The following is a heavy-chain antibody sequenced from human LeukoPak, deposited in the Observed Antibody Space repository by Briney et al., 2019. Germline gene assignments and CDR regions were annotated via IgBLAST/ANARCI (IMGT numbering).Heavy chain of an antibody. CDR3: ARESTRITIFGVVSHYYYGMDV. CDR1: GGSVSSGSYY. CDR2: IYYSGST. J-gene: IGHJ6*02. D-gene: IGHD3-3*01. V-gene: IGHV4-61*01. Sequence: SETLSLTCTVSGGSVSSGSYYWSWIRQPPGKGLEWIGYIYYSGSTNYNPSLKSRVTISVDTSKNQFSLKLSSVTAADTAVYYCARESTRITIFGVVSHYYYGMDVWGQGTTVTVSS.